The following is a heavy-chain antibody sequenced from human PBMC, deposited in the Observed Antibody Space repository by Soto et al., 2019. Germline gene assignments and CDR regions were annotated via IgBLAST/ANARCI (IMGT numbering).Heavy chain of an antibody. J-gene: IGHJ4*02. V-gene: IGHV3-11*01. D-gene: IGHD6-19*01. CDR3: ARDPYRIAVAEMNFDY. CDR1: GFTFSDYY. Sequence: GGSLRLSCAASGFTFSDYYMSWIRQAPGKGLEWVSYISSSGSTIYYADSVKGRFTISRDNAKNSLYLQMNSLRAEDTAVYYCARDPYRIAVAEMNFDYWGQAPLVTVSS. CDR2: ISSSGSTI.